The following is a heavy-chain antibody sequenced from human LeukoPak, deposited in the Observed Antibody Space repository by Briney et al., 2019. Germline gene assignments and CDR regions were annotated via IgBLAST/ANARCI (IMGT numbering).Heavy chain of an antibody. Sequence: PGRSLRLSCAASGFTFSSYAMHWVRQAPGKGLERVAVISYDGSNKYYADSVKGRFTISRDNSKNTLYLQMNSLRAEDTAVYYCARDAIQLWFWEFDYWGQGTLVTVSS. V-gene: IGHV3-30-3*01. CDR3: ARDAIQLWFWEFDY. D-gene: IGHD5-18*01. J-gene: IGHJ4*02. CDR1: GFTFSSYA. CDR2: ISYDGSNK.